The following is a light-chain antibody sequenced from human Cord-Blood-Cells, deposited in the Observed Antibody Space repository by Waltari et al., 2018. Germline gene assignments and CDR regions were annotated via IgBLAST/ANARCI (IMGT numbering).Light chain of an antibody. J-gene: IGLJ3*02. V-gene: IGLV2-23*01. CDR2: EGS. CDR1: SSDDGTDNL. Sequence: QSALTQHAHVSGSPRQTITISSPGNSSDDGTDNLGSWYQQHPGKAPKLMIYEGSKRPSGVSNRFSGSKSGNTASLTISGLQAEDEADYYCCSYAGSSTWVFGGGTKLTVL. CDR3: CSYAGSSTWV.